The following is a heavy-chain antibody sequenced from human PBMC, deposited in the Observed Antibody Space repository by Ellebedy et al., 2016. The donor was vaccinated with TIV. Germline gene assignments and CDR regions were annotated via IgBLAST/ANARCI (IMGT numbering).Heavy chain of an antibody. Sequence: AASVKVSCKASGYTFTTYAMHWVRQAPGQRLEWMGWINAGNGNTKYSQKFQGRVTITRDTSASTAYMELRSLISEDTAVYYCARLSRVYDSSGYNWFDPWGQGTLVTVSS. D-gene: IGHD3-22*01. CDR2: INAGNGNT. J-gene: IGHJ5*02. V-gene: IGHV1-3*01. CDR3: ARLSRVYDSSGYNWFDP. CDR1: GYTFTTYA.